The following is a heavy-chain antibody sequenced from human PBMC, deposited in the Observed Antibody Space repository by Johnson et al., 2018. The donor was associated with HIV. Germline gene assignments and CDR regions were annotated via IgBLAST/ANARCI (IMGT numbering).Heavy chain of an antibody. CDR1: GFTFSSYA. D-gene: IGHD1-26*01. CDR2: ISYDGSNK. Sequence: QVQLVESGGGVVQPGRSLRLSRAASGFTFSSYAVHWVRQAPGKGLEWVAVISYDGSNKDYDDPVKCRFTISRDNSKNTLYLQMNSLRAEDKAVYYCARWMGATQVMGAFDIWGQGTMVTVSS. V-gene: IGHV3-30*04. J-gene: IGHJ3*02. CDR3: ARWMGATQVMGAFDI.